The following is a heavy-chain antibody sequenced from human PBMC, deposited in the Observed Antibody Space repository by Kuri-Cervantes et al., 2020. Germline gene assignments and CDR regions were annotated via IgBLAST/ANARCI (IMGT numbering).Heavy chain of an antibody. CDR1: GFTFSSFG. Sequence: GESLKISCAASGFTFSSFGIHWVRQAPGKGLEWAAYIQHDGSNEQYADSVKGRFTISRDNAKNSLYLQMNSLRAEDTAVYYCASKGIYDYGDYVGGKYWGQGTLVTVSS. V-gene: IGHV3-30*02. J-gene: IGHJ4*02. CDR2: IQHDGSNE. D-gene: IGHD4-17*01. CDR3: ASKGIYDYGDYVGGKY.